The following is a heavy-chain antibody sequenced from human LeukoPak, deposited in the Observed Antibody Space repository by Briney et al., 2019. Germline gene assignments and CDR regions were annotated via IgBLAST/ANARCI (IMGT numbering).Heavy chain of an antibody. CDR2: ISTTSTYI. J-gene: IGHJ5*02. CDR1: GFSLSSYD. Sequence: PGGSLRLSCAASGFSLSSYDMNWVRQAPGKGLEWVSSISTTSTYIYYRYSVKGRFTISRDNARNSLYLQMNGLRAEDTAVYYCAGADCFSSTCYLRSSWFDPWGQGTLVTVSS. D-gene: IGHD2-2*01. V-gene: IGHV3-21*01. CDR3: AGADCFSSTCYLRSSWFDP.